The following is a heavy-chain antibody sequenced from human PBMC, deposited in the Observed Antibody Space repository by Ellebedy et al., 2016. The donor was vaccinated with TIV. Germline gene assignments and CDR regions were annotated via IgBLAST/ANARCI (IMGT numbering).Heavy chain of an antibody. CDR3: AAAAIRPARLYYYYGMDV. Sequence: ASVKVSCKASGYTFTSYGISWVRQAPGQGLEWMGWINPNSGGTNYAQKLQGRVTMTTDTSTSTAYMELRSLRSDDAAVYYCAAAAIRPARLYYYYGMDVWGQGTTVTVSS. CDR1: GYTFTSYG. CDR2: INPNSGGT. D-gene: IGHD2-2*01. V-gene: IGHV1-18*04. J-gene: IGHJ6*02.